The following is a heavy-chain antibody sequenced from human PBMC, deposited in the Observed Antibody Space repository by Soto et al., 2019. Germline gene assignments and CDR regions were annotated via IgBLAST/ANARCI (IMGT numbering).Heavy chain of an antibody. CDR2: ISSSGGTI. CDR3: ARDRGYKDSCFDY. Sequence: PGGSLRLSCAASGFTFSSYEMNWVRQAPGKGLEWVSYISSSGGTIYYADSVKGRFTISRDNAKNSLYLQMNSLRAEDTAVYYCARDRGYKDSCFDYWGQGTLVTVSS. D-gene: IGHD5-12*01. CDR1: GFTFSSYE. J-gene: IGHJ4*02. V-gene: IGHV3-48*03.